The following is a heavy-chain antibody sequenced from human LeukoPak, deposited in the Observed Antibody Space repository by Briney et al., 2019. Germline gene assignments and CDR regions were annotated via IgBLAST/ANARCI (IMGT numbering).Heavy chain of an antibody. D-gene: IGHD5-12*01. V-gene: IGHV1-69*05. CDR1: GGTFTSYA. CDR3: AIGVATISDYYYMDV. Sequence: SVKLSCKASGGTFTSYAISWVRQAPGQGLEWMGGIIPIFGTANYAQKFQGRGTITTDVSTSTPYMELSSLRSEDTAVYYCAIGVATISDYYYMDVWGKGTTVTVSS. J-gene: IGHJ6*03. CDR2: IIPIFGTA.